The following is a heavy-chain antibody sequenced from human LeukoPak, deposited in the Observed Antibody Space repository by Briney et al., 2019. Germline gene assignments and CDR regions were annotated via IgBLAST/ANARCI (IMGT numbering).Heavy chain of an antibody. D-gene: IGHD6-19*01. V-gene: IGHV3-33*01. CDR3: ARDRGSGDAFDI. CDR2: IWFDGSNK. CDR1: GFTFSSYG. J-gene: IGHJ3*02. Sequence: PGGSLRLSCAASGFTFSSYGMHWVRQAPGKGLEWVAVIWFDGSNKYYVDSVKGRFSIARDNSKNTLYLQMNSLRAEDTAVYYCARDRGSGDAFDIWGRGTMVTVSS.